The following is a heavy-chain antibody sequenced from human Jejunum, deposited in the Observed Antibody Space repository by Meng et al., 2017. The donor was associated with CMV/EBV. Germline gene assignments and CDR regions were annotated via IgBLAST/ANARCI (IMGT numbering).Heavy chain of an antibody. V-gene: IGHV3-74*01. CDR3: GDFEAG. CDR1: GFTFSSYW. D-gene: IGHD3-3*01. CDR2: INSDGSFT. J-gene: IGHJ4*02. Sequence: SLKISCVASGFTFSSYWMHWVRQAPGKGLVWVSSINSDGSFTPCADSVKGRFTVSRDNAKSTVYLQMNSLTVEDAAVYYCGDFEAGWGQGALVTVSS.